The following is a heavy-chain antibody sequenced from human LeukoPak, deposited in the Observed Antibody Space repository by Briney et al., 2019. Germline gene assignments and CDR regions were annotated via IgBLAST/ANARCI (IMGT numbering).Heavy chain of an antibody. D-gene: IGHD3-10*01. Sequence: ASVKVSCKASGGTFSSYAISWVRQAPGQGLEWMGGIIPIFGTANYAQKFQGRVTITTDESTSTAYMELSSLRSEDTAVYYCARSLLLWFGEPPDYWGQGTLVTVSS. V-gene: IGHV1-69*05. CDR1: GGTFSSYA. CDR3: ARSLLLWFGEPPDY. J-gene: IGHJ4*02. CDR2: IIPIFGTA.